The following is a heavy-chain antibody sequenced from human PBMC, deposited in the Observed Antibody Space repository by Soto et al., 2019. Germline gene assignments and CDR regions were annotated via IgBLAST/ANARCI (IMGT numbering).Heavy chain of an antibody. V-gene: IGHV3-13*01. J-gene: IGHJ6*03. D-gene: IGHD6-13*01. Sequence: EVQLVESGGGLVQPGGSLRLSCAASGFTFSSYDMHWVRQATGKGLEWVSAIGTAGDTYYPGSVKGRFTISRENAKNSLYLQMNSLRAGDTAVYYCAREIAAAGRYMDVWGKGTTVTVSS. CDR2: IGTAGDT. CDR3: AREIAAAGRYMDV. CDR1: GFTFSSYD.